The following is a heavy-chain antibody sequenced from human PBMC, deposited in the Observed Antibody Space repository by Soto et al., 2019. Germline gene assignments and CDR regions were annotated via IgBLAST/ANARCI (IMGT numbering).Heavy chain of an antibody. J-gene: IGHJ3*02. CDR2: ISGSGGST. CDR3: PIPDQYYDFWSGYYTAAFDI. V-gene: IGHV3-23*01. CDR1: GFTFSSYA. D-gene: IGHD3-3*01. Sequence: PGGSLRLSCAASGFTFSSYAMSWVRQAPGKGLEWVSAISGSGGSTYYADSVKGRFTISRDNSKNTLYLQMNSLRAEDTAVYYCPIPDQYYDFWSGYYTAAFDIWGQGTMVTVSS.